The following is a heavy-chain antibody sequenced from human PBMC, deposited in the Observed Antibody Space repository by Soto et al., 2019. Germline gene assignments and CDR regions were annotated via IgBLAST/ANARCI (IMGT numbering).Heavy chain of an antibody. J-gene: IGHJ5*02. V-gene: IGHV1-18*01. CDR1: GYTLVSYV. CDR3: TRGSDTVTTDWFDP. CDR2: VSAYNGNT. D-gene: IGHD4-4*01. Sequence: QVQLVQSGAEVKKAGASVKVSCKASGYTLVSYVNSWVRQAPGQGLEWMGWVSAYNGNTNYAQNLQGRVTMTTDTSTSTAYMELRSLRSDDTAVYYCTRGSDTVTTDWFDPWGQGTLVTVSS.